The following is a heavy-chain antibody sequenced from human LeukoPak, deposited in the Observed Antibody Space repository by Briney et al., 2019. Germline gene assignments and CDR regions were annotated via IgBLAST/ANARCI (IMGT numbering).Heavy chain of an antibody. V-gene: IGHV4-4*07. CDR1: GGSISSSY. CDR2: IYTSGST. CDR3: ARGKGGNYSNYYYYYMDV. Sequence: PSETLSLTCTVSGGSISSSYWSWIRQPAGKGLEGIGRIYTSGSTNYNPSLKSRVTMSVDTSKNQFSLKLSSVAAADTAVYYCARGKGGNYSNYYYYYMDVWGKGTTVTVSS. J-gene: IGHJ6*03. D-gene: IGHD1-26*01.